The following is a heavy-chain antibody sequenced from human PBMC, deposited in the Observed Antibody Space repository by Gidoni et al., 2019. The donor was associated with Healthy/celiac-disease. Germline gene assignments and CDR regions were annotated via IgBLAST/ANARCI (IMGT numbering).Heavy chain of an antibody. CDR2: IYHSGST. Sequence: QVQLQESGPGLVKPSETLSLTCAVSGYSISSGSYWGWIRQPPGKGLEWIGSIYHSGSTYYNPSLKSRVTISVDTSKNQFSLKLSSVTAADTAVYYCASCLAAAGTQIDYWGQGTLVTVSS. CDR3: ASCLAAAGTQIDY. J-gene: IGHJ4*02. CDR1: GYSISSGSY. D-gene: IGHD6-13*01. V-gene: IGHV4-38-2*01.